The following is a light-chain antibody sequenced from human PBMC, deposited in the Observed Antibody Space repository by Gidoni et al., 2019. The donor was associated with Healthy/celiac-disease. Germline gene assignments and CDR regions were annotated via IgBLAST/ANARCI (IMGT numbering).Light chain of an antibody. V-gene: IGKV1-33*01. CDR3: QQYDNLPPYT. J-gene: IGKJ2*01. CDR2: DAS. Sequence: QMTHSPSSLSASVGDRVTITCQASQDISNYLNWYQQKPGKAPKLLIYDASNLETGVPSRFSGSGSGTDFTFTISSLQPEDIATYYCQQYDNLPPYTFGQGTKLEIK. CDR1: QDISNY.